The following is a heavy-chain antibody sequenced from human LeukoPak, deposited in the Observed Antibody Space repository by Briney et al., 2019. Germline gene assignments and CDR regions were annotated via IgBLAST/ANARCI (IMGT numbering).Heavy chain of an antibody. V-gene: IGHV6-1*01. CDR1: GERVSSNGAA. D-gene: IGHD1-7*01. J-gene: IGHJ4*02. CDR2: TYYRSKWYN. Sequence: QPLSLTCTISGERVSSNGAAWNWIRQSPSRGLEWLGRTYYRSKWYNEYAPSVKGRITISPGTSKNQFSLQLNSVTPEDTAVYYCVRGNYNFDYWGQGTLVTVSS. CDR3: VRGNYNFDY.